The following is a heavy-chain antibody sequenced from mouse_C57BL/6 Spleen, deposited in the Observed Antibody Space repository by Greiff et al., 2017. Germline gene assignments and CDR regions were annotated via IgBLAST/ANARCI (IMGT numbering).Heavy chain of an antibody. D-gene: IGHD2-4*01. J-gene: IGHJ3*01. CDR1: GFTFTDYY. CDR3: ARSYDYSAWFAY. Sequence: EVQRVESGGGLVQPGGSLSLSCAASGFTFTDYYMSWVRQPPGKALEWLGFIRNKANGYTTEYSASVKGRFTISRDNSQSILYLQMNALRAEDSATYYCARSYDYSAWFAYWGQGTLVTVSA. V-gene: IGHV7-3*01. CDR2: IRNKANGYTT.